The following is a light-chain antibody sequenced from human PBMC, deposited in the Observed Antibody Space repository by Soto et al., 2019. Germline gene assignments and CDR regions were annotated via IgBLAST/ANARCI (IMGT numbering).Light chain of an antibody. CDR2: DAS. CDR1: QHLRSY. V-gene: IGKV1-9*01. Sequence: DVQLTQSPPSLASCVADIVSITARSSQHLRSYLAWYQQKPGKAPQLLINDASTLQSGVPSRFSGSGSGTDFTLTISSLRPEDFATYYCQQLNSYLGTFGQGTKVDIK. CDR3: QQLNSYLGT. J-gene: IGKJ2*01.